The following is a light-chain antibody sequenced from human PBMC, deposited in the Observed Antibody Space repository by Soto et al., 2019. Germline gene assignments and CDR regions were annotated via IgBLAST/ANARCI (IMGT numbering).Light chain of an antibody. Sequence: DIVLTQSPGTLSLSPGDRATLSCRSSQSVNSNYLAWYQQKPGQAPRLLIFGASTRATGIPDRFRGSGSGTDFTLTINRLEPEDFEVYYCHQYGRTFGQGTKLEIK. J-gene: IGKJ2*01. V-gene: IGKV3-20*01. CDR3: HQYGRT. CDR1: QSVNSNY. CDR2: GAS.